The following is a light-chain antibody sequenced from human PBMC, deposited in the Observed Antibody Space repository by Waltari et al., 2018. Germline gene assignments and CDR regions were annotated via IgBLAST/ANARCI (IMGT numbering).Light chain of an antibody. CDR3: LSRDSSSTRV. V-gene: IGLV3-19*01. Sequence: SSELTQDPAVSVALGQTVRITCQGDSLRRYYASWYQQRPGQAPFLVLYGHDNRPSGIPDRFSGSTSGNTASLTITRAQAEDAGVYYCLSRDSSSTRVFVGGTTLTV. J-gene: IGLJ3*02. CDR2: GHD. CDR1: SLRRYY.